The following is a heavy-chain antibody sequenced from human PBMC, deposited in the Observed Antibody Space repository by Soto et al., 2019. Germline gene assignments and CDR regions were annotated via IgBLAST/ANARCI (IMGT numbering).Heavy chain of an antibody. Sequence: PSETLSLTCTVSGGSISSGDYYWSWIRQPPGKGLEWIGSIYYSGSTYYNPSLKSRVTISVDTSKNHFSLKLTSVTAADTAVYYCARPGGSGWFYFDSWGQGSQVTVSS. CDR3: ARPGGSGWFYFDS. CDR1: GGSISSGDYY. CDR2: IYYSGST. J-gene: IGHJ4*02. V-gene: IGHV4-39*02. D-gene: IGHD6-13*01.